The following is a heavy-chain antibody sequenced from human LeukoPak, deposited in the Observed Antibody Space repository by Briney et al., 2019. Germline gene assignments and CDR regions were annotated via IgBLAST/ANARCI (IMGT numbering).Heavy chain of an antibody. V-gene: IGHV5-51*01. D-gene: IGHD3-3*01. CDR1: GYSFTSYW. CDR3: ARQYYDFWSGYHRLNAFDI. CDR2: IYPGDSDT. Sequence: GESLKISCKGSGYSFTSYWIGWVRQMPGKGLEWMGIIYPGDSDTRYSPSFQGQVTISADKSISTAYLQWSSLKASDTAMYYCARQYYDFWSGYHRLNAFDIWGQGTMVTVSS. J-gene: IGHJ3*02.